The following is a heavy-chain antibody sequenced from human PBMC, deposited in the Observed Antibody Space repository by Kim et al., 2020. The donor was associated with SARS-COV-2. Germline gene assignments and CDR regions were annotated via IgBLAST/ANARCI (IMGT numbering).Heavy chain of an antibody. CDR2: ISYDGSNK. J-gene: IGHJ6*03. CDR1: GFTFSSYG. CDR3: AKDPRRGWGRYYYYYMAV. V-gene: IGHV3-30*18. D-gene: IGHD2-8*02. Sequence: GGSLRLSCAASGFTFSSYGMHWVRQAPGKGLEWVAVISYDGSNKYYADSVKSRFTISRDTSKNTLYLQMNSLRAEDTAVYYFAKDPRRGWGRYYYYYMAV.